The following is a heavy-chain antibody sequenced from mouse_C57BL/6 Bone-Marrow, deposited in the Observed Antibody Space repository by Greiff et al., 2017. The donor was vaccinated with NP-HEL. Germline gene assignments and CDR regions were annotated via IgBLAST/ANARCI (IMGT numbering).Heavy chain of an antibody. CDR2: IWRGGST. CDR3: AKNPRWIGAMDY. CDR1: GFSLTSYG. Sequence: VQGVESGPGLVQPSQSLSITCTVSGFSLTSYGVHWVRQSPGKGLEWLGVIWRGGSTDYNAAFMSRLSITKDNSKSLVFFKMNSLQADDTAIYYCAKNPRWIGAMDYWGQGTSVTVSS. J-gene: IGHJ4*01. D-gene: IGHD1-1*02. V-gene: IGHV2-5*01.